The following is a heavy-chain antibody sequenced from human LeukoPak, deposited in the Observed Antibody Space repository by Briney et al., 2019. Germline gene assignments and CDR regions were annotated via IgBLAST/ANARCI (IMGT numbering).Heavy chain of an antibody. J-gene: IGHJ4*02. CDR2: ISTYSGST. Sequence: ASVKVSCKASGYTFTNYDFSWVRQAPGQGLEWMGWISTYSGSTNYAQKLQGRVTMTTDTSTSTAYMELRSLSSDDTAVYYCARQGYGGNPQGAADYWGQGTLVTVSS. V-gene: IGHV1-18*01. CDR3: ARQGYGGNPQGAADY. D-gene: IGHD4-23*01. CDR1: GYTFTNYD.